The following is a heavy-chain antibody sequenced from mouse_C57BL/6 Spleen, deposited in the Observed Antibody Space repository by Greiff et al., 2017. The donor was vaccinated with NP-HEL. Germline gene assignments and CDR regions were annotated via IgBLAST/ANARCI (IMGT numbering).Heavy chain of an antibody. J-gene: IGHJ1*03. D-gene: IGHD2-3*01. V-gene: IGHV5-16*01. CDR1: GFTFSDYY. Sequence: EVHLVESEGGLVQPGSSMKLSCTASGFTFSDYYMAWVRQVPEKGLEWVANINYDGSSTYYLDSLKSRFIISRDNAKNILYLRMSSLKSEDTATYYCARVGGLLGLYWDFDVWGTGTTVTVSS. CDR2: INYDGSST. CDR3: ARVGGLLGLYWDFDV.